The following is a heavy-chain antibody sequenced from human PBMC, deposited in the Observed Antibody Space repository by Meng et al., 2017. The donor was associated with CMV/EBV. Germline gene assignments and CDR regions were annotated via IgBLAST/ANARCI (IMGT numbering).Heavy chain of an antibody. Sequence: SETLSLTCAVYGGSFSGYYWSWIRQPPGKGLEWLGEINHSGSTNYNPSLKSRVTISVDTSKDQFSLKLSSVTAADTAVYYCARVFPRRSDYYYYYYGMDVWGQGTTVTVSS. V-gene: IGHV4-34*01. CDR3: ARVFPRRSDYYYYYYGMDV. CDR1: GGSFSGYY. J-gene: IGHJ6*02. D-gene: IGHD3-3*01. CDR2: INHSGST.